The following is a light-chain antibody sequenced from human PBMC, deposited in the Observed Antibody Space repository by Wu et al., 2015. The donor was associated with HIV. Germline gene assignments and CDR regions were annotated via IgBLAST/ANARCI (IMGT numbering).Light chain of an antibody. CDR3: QQYNNWPSYT. CDR2: GGS. V-gene: IGKV3-15*01. Sequence: EIVLTQPPGTLSLSPGESATLSCRASQSVSSLYLAWYQQKPGQSPRLLIYGGSTLATGIPARFSGSGSGTEFTLTISSMQSEDFAVYYCQQYNNWPSYTFGQGTKLEIK. CDR1: QSVSSLY. J-gene: IGKJ2*01.